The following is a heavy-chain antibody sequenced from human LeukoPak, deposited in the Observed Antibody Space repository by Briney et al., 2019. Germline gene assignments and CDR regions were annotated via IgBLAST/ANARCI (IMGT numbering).Heavy chain of an antibody. CDR1: GFTFSNYA. Sequence: GGSLRLSCAASGFTFSNYAMSWVRPAPGKGLQWVSAISGSGGSTYYAASVKGRFTISRDNSKNTLFLQINSLRAEDTAVYYCAKGAYGYYYYGMDVWGRGTTVTVSS. J-gene: IGHJ6*02. CDR2: ISGSGGST. CDR3: AKGAYGYYYYGMDV. V-gene: IGHV3-23*01. D-gene: IGHD5-12*01.